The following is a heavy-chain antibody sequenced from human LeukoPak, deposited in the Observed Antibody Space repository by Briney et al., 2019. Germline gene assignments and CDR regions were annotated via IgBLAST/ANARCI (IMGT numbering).Heavy chain of an antibody. CDR1: GFIFSTYA. J-gene: IGHJ4*02. D-gene: IGHD2/OR15-2a*01. Sequence: GGSLRLSCAASGFIFSTYAMHWVRQAPGKGLEYVSAITSNGGITYYANSVKGRFTISRDNSKNTLYLQMGSLRAEDMAVYYCATAENTGYYSFWGQGTLVTVSS. CDR3: ATAENTGYYSF. V-gene: IGHV3-64*01. CDR2: ITSNGGIT.